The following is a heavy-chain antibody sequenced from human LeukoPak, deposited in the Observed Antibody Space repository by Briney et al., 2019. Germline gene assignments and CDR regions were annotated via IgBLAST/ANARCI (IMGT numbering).Heavy chain of an antibody. CDR3: AVGSGYCSSTSCGEIDY. J-gene: IGHJ4*02. Sequence: ASVKVSCKASGYTFTGYYMHWVQQAPGQGLEWMGWINPNSGGTNYAQKFQGRVTMTRDTSISTAYMELSRLRSDDTAVYYCAVGSGYCSSTSCGEIDYWGQGTLVTVSS. CDR2: INPNSGGT. V-gene: IGHV1-2*02. D-gene: IGHD2-2*01. CDR1: GYTFTGYY.